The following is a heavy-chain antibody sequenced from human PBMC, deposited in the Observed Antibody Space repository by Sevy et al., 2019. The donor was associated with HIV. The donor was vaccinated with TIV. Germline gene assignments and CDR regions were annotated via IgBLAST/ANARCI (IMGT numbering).Heavy chain of an antibody. CDR2: INPGGTEE. CDR1: GFTFSNSW. CDR3: TRVSRGTADDY. V-gene: IGHV3-7*01. D-gene: IGHD2-2*01. J-gene: IGHJ4*02. Sequence: GGSLRLSCVASGFTFSNSWMNWVRQAPGKGLEWVANINPGGTEEFYVDSVKGRFIISRDNAKNSLFLQMNSLRAEDTDVYYCTRVSRGTADDYWGQGTLVTVSS.